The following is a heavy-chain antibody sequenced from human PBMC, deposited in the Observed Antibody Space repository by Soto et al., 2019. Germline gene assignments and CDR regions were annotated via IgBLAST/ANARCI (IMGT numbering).Heavy chain of an antibody. CDR1: CYSISSGYY. J-gene: IGHJ4*02. Sequence: SETLSLTCAVSCYSISSGYYWGWIRQPPGKGLEWLGTTYYGASSYYNPPLRSRITILLDASTNQLSLKLSSVTAADTAVYFCVRVAGSASWYETDSWGQGILVTVSS. CDR3: VRVAGSASWYETDS. V-gene: IGHV4-38-2*01. D-gene: IGHD6-13*01. CDR2: TYYGASS.